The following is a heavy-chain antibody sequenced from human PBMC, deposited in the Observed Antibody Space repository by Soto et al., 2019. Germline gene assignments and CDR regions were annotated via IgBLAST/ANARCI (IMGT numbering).Heavy chain of an antibody. D-gene: IGHD3-10*01. J-gene: IGHJ3*02. CDR1: GGSFSGYY. CDR3: GSEGFGELLAFDI. Sequence: QVQLQQWGAGLLKPSETLSLTCAVYGGSFSGYYWSWIRQPPGKGLEWIGEINHSGSTNYNPSLKSRVTISGDTSKNQFALQLSSVTAADTAVYYCGSEGFGELLAFDIWGQGTMVTVSS. CDR2: INHSGST. V-gene: IGHV4-34*01.